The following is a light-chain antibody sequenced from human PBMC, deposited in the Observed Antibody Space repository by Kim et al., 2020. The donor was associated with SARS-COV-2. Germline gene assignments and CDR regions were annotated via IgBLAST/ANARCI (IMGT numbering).Light chain of an antibody. Sequence: SSELTQDPAVSVALGQTVRITCQGDSLRSYYATWYQQKPGQAPILVIYGKNNRPSGIPDRFSGSSSGNTASLTITGAQAEDEADYYCNSRDSNDNVVFGGGILLTVL. V-gene: IGLV3-19*01. CDR2: GKN. CDR1: SLRSYY. J-gene: IGLJ2*01. CDR3: NSRDSNDNVV.